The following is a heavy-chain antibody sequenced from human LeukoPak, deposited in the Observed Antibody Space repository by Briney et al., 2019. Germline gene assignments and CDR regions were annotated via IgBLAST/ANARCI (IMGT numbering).Heavy chain of an antibody. CDR2: ISAYNGNT. J-gene: IGHJ4*02. CDR1: GYTFTSYG. CDR3: ARLSWGYSSGWYVDY. V-gene: IGHV1-18*01. Sequence: ASVKVSCKASGYTFTSYGISWVRQAPGQGLEWMGWISAYNGNTNYAQKLQGRVTMTTDTSTSTAYMELRSLRSDDTAVYYCARLSWGYSSGWYVDYWGQGTLVTVSS. D-gene: IGHD6-19*01.